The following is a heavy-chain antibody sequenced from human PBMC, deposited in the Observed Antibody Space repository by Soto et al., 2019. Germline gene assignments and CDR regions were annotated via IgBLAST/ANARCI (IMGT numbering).Heavy chain of an antibody. J-gene: IGHJ6*02. CDR2: IDPKDSFT. CDR1: GYSFSSYW. CDR3: ARLSVASPDNAMDV. D-gene: IGHD6-6*01. Sequence: EVQLVQAGAEMKKPGESLRISCTGSGYSFSSYWITWVRQMPGKRLEWMGRIDPKDSFTHYSPSLQRHVTISADKSTNTAYVQWSSMKASDTAIYYCARLSVASPDNAMDVWGQGTTVTVS. V-gene: IGHV5-10-1*03.